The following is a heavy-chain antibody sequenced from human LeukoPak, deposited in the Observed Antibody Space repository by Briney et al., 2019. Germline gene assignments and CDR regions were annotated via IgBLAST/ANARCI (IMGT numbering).Heavy chain of an antibody. Sequence: ASVKVSCKASGGTFSSYAISWVRQAPGQGLEWMGGIIPIFGTANYAQKFQGRVTITADKSTSTAYMELSSLRSEDTAVYYCARSYTVTTEWAPFNWFDPWGQGTLVTVSS. J-gene: IGHJ5*02. D-gene: IGHD4-11*01. CDR1: GGTFSSYA. CDR2: IIPIFGTA. CDR3: ARSYTVTTEWAPFNWFDP. V-gene: IGHV1-69*06.